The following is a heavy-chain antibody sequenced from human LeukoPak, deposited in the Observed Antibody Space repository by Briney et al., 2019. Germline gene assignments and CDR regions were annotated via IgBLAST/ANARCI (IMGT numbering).Heavy chain of an antibody. J-gene: IGHJ5*02. CDR1: GFTFSSYA. CDR2: IRGSGGST. D-gene: IGHD5-18*01. CDR3: AKEIDVDTAMVNWFDP. Sequence: TGGSLRLSCAASGFTFSSYAMSWVRQAPGKGLEWVSAIRGSGGSTYYADSVKGRFTTSRDNSKNTLYLQMNSLRAEDTAVYYCAKEIDVDTAMVNWFDPWGQGTLVTVSS. V-gene: IGHV3-23*01.